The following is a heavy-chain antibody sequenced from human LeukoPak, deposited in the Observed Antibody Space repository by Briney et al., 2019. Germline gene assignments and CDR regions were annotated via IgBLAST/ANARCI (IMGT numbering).Heavy chain of an antibody. CDR1: GYTFTYYY. J-gene: IGHJ4*02. CDR3: ARESDNGKDFDC. Sequence: ASVKVSCKASGYTFTYYYIDLVRQAPGQGLEWMGVINPSNGNTNYAQRFQGRVTMTRDTSTSTVYMELSSLGSEDTAVYYCARESDNGKDFDCWGQGTLVTVSS. V-gene: IGHV1-46*01. D-gene: IGHD1-1*01. CDR2: INPSNGNT.